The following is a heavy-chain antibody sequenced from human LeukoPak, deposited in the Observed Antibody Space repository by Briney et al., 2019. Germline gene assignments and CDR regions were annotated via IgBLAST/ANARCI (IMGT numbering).Heavy chain of an antibody. CDR1: GYTFTSYD. D-gene: IGHD3-10*01. CDR3: ARDHYYGSGSYYSDY. Sequence: ASVTVSCKASGYTFTSYDINWVRQAPGQGLEWMGWMNPNSGNTGYAQKFQGRVTMTRNTSISTAYMELSSLRSEDTAVYYCARDHYYGSGSYYSDYWGQGTLVTVSS. CDR2: MNPNSGNT. J-gene: IGHJ4*02. V-gene: IGHV1-8*01.